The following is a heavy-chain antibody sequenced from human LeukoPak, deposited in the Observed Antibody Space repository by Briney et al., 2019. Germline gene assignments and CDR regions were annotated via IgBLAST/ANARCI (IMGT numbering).Heavy chain of an antibody. CDR1: GGSFSGYY. J-gene: IGHJ4*02. Sequence: PSETLSLTRAVYGGSFSGYYWSWIRQPPGKGLEWIGEINHSGSTNYNPSLKSRVTISVDTSKNQFSLELSSVTAADTAVYYCARGFRYSSSNYWGQGTLVTVSS. V-gene: IGHV4-34*01. CDR2: INHSGST. D-gene: IGHD6-13*01. CDR3: ARGFRYSSSNY.